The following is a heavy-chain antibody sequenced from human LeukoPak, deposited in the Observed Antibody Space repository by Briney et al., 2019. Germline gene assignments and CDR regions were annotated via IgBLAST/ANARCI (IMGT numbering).Heavy chain of an antibody. CDR2: ISGSGGST. CDR3: AKSAITLPDYYFDY. V-gene: IGHV3-23*01. Sequence: GGSLRLSCAASGFTLSSYSMSWVRQAPRKALEGVSAISGSGGSTYYTDSVKRRFTISRDNSKKTLYPQMNSLRGEDTAVYYCAKSAITLPDYYFDYWGQGTLVTVSS. J-gene: IGHJ4*02. CDR1: GFTLSSYS. D-gene: IGHD3-10*01.